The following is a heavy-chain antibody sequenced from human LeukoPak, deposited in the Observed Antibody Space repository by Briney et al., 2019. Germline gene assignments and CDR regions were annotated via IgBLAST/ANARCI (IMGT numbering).Heavy chain of an antibody. CDR3: ASNPSEGY. D-gene: IGHD6-6*01. Sequence: GGSLRLSCAASGFTFSSYGMHWVRQAPGKGLEWVADIWYDGSNEYYGDSVKGRFTISRDNSKNTLYLEMNSLRVEDTGVYYCASNPSEGYWGQGTLVTVSS. V-gene: IGHV3-33*01. J-gene: IGHJ4*02. CDR2: IWYDGSNE. CDR1: GFTFSSYG.